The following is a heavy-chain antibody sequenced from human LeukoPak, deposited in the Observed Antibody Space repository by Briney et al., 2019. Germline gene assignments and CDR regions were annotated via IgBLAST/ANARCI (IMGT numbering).Heavy chain of an antibody. Sequence: GGSLRLSCAASGFTFANYAMHWVRQVPGKGLEWVAGINWNRGTIGDVDSVRGRFTISRDNAKNSLYLQMNSLRVEDTAMYYCVKGSNGGGWTHIAERHFDSWGQGVLVTVSS. CDR3: VKGSNGGGWTHIAERHFDS. J-gene: IGHJ4*02. V-gene: IGHV3-9*01. D-gene: IGHD1-1*01. CDR1: GFTFANYA. CDR2: INWNRGTI.